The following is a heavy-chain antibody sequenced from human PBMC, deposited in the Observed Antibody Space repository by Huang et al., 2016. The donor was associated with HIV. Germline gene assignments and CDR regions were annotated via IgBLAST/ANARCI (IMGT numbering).Heavy chain of an antibody. Sequence: QVQLQESGPGLVKPSQTLSLTCPVSGDSIRSGGYYWTWIRQSPAKGLEWIGYIYYSGSSDYNPSLKSRVSISIDAFKNRVSLKVKSVTVADTAVYYCARAPATHSVFFYWGQGTLVTVSA. D-gene: IGHD3-3*01. CDR3: ARAPATHSVFFY. CDR1: GDSIRSGGYY. CDR2: IYYSGSS. J-gene: IGHJ4*02. V-gene: IGHV4-30-4*08.